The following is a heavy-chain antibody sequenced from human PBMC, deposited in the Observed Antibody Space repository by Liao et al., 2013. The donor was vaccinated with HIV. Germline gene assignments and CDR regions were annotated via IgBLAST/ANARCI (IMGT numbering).Heavy chain of an antibody. V-gene: IGHV4-39*07. CDR2: IYYSGST. J-gene: IGHJ6*03. CDR1: TGSISSPSYY. Sequence: QLQLQESGPGLVKPSETLSLTCTVSTGSISSPSYYWGWIRQPQEGLEWIGRIYYSGSTYYGPTLKSRVTISVDTSKNQFSLKLRSVTAADTAVYYCARGLWGSITCEGLVCYYYYYYMDVWAKGPRSPSP. CDR3: ARGLWGSITCEGLVCYYYYYYMDV. D-gene: IGHD2-2*01.